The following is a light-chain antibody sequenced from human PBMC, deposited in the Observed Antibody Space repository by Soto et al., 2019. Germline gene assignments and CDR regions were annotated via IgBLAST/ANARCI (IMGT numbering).Light chain of an antibody. CDR2: DVT. CDR1: SSDVGGYNC. J-gene: IGLJ1*01. Sequence: QSLLTQPRSVSGSPGQSVTISCTGTSSDVGGYNCVSWYQQHPGKAPQLIIYDVTQRPSGVPDRFSGSKSGNTASLSISGLQAEDEADYYCCSHPASYPFVVGNGTKVTVL. V-gene: IGLV2-11*01. CDR3: CSHPASYPFV.